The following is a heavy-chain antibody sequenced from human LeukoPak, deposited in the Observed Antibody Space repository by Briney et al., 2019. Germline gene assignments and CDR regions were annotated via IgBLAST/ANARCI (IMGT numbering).Heavy chain of an antibody. CDR2: IYYSGST. V-gene: IGHV4-31*11. CDR3: ARGTPYYYDSSGYQDAFDI. Sequence: PSETLSLTCAVYGGSFSGYYWSWIRQHPGKGLEWIGYIYYSGSTYYNPSLKSRVTISVDTSKNQFSLKLSSVTAADTAVYYCARGTPYYYDSSGYQDAFDIWGQGTMVTVSS. J-gene: IGHJ3*02. CDR1: GGSFSGYY. D-gene: IGHD3-22*01.